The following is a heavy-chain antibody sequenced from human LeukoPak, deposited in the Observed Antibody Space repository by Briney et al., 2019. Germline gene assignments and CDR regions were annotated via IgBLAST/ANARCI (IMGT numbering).Heavy chain of an antibody. CDR2: IKQDGSEK. CDR3: ARFCGGDCSLPNDY. V-gene: IGHV3-7*01. D-gene: IGHD2-21*02. Sequence: GGSLRLSCAPSGFTFSTYWMSWVRQAPGKGLEWVANIKQDGSEKYYVDSVKGRFTISRDNAKNSLYLQINSLRAEDTAVYYCARFCGGDCSLPNDYWGQGTLVTVSS. CDR1: GFTFSTYW. J-gene: IGHJ4*02.